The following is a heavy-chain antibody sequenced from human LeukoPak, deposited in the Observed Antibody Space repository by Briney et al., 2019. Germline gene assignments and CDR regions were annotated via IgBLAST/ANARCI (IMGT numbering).Heavy chain of an antibody. CDR3: ARDSRSGFFLGDAFDI. V-gene: IGHV1-18*01. J-gene: IGHJ3*02. CDR1: GYTFTSYG. D-gene: IGHD3-22*01. CDR2: ISAYNGNT. Sequence: ASEKVSCKASGYTFTSYGISWVRQAPGQGLEWMGWISAYNGNTNYAQKLQGRVTMTTDTSTSTAYMELRSLRSDDTAVYYCARDSRSGFFLGDAFDIWGQGTMVTVSS.